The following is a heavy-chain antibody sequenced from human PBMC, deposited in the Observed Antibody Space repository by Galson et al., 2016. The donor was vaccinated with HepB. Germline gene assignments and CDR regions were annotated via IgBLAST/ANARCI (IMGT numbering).Heavy chain of an antibody. V-gene: IGHV3-20*04. Sequence: SLRLSCAASGFTFDDHGLSWVRQVPGKGLEWVSGINWNGGSTGYADSVKGRFTISRDNAKNSVYLHMISLTPEDTAVYYCARGASGSPRLARVNFDYWGQGALVTVSS. CDR2: INWNGGST. D-gene: IGHD6-6*01. CDR1: GFTFDDHG. J-gene: IGHJ4*02. CDR3: ARGASGSPRLARVNFDY.